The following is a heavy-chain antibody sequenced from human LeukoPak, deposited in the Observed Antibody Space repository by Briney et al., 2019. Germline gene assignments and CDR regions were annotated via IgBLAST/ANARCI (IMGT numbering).Heavy chain of an antibody. V-gene: IGHV1-18*01. D-gene: IGHD3-16*02. CDR2: ISAYNGNT. CDR3: AREGDWTYYDYVWGSYRKRTFDY. CDR1: GYTFTSYG. Sequence: ASVKVSCKASGYTFTSYGISWVRQAPGQGLEWIGWISAYNGNTNYAQKLQGRVTMTTDTSTSTAYMELRGLRSDDTAVYYCAREGDWTYYDYVWGSYRKRTFDYWGQGTLVTVSS. J-gene: IGHJ4*02.